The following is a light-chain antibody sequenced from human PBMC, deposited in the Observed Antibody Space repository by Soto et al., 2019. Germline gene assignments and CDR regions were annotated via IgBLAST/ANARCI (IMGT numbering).Light chain of an antibody. J-gene: IGLJ1*01. CDR1: SSDVGSYNY. CDR3: SSFAGSNNFPYV. CDR2: EVS. Sequence: QSVLTQPASVSGSPGQSITISCTGTSSDVGSYNYVSWYQQHPGKAPKLMIYEVSNRPSGVSSRFSGSKSGNTASLTLSGLQAEDEADYYCSSFAGSNNFPYVFGTGTKLTVL. V-gene: IGLV2-14*01.